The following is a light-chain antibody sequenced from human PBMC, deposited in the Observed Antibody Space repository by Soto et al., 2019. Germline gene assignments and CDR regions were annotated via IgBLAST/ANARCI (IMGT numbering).Light chain of an antibody. V-gene: IGKV3-20*01. CDR3: QQYGRSPGT. CDR1: QSVSSSY. CDR2: GAS. Sequence: EIVLTQSPGTLSLSPGERATLSCRASQSVSSSYLALYQQKPGQAPRLLIYGASSRATGIPDRFSGSGSETDFTLTISRLEPADFAVYYCQQYGRSPGTFGQGTKVEFK. J-gene: IGKJ1*01.